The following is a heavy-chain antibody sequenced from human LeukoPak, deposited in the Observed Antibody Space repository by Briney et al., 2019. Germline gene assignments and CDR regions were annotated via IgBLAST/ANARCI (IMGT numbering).Heavy chain of an antibody. CDR2: IKEDGSVE. D-gene: IGHD2-2*01. J-gene: IGHJ4*02. CDR1: GFTFSDYW. V-gene: IGHV3-7*01. CDR3: ARGLGGYCSSTSCSHFDY. Sequence: GGSLRLSCAASGFTFSDYWMTWVRQAPEKGLEWVANIKEDGSVEHYVDSVKGRFAISRGNAKNSLYLQMNSLRAEDTAVYYCARGLGGYCSSTSCSHFDYWGQGTLVTVSS.